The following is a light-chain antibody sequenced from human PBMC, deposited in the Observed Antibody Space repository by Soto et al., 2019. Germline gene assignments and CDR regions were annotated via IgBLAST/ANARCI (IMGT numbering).Light chain of an antibody. J-gene: IGLJ2*01. Sequence: QSALTQPASVSGSPGQSITIFCSGTSSDIGGYNYVSWYQHHPGKAPKLIIYEVSYRPSGVSNRFSGSKSGNTASLTISGLQAEDEADYWCSSYTSSSFHVLFGGGTKVTVL. CDR3: SSYTSSSFHVL. CDR2: EVS. V-gene: IGLV2-14*01. CDR1: SSDIGGYNY.